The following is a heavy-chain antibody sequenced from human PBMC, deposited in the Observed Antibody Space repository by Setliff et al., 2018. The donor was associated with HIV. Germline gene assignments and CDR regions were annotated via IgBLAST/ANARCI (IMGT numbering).Heavy chain of an antibody. V-gene: IGHV4-39*07. CDR3: ARHAVPHYYDSSGPS. CDR2: IYSGGTT. CDR1: GASIGSSTYY. J-gene: IGHJ5*02. D-gene: IGHD3-22*01. Sequence: PSETLSLTCTGSGASIGSSTYYWGWIRQPPGKGLEWIGNIYSGGTTYYNSSLRSRVTISVDTSKNQFSLKLNSVTAADTAVYYCARHAVPHYYDSSGPSWGPGTLVTVS.